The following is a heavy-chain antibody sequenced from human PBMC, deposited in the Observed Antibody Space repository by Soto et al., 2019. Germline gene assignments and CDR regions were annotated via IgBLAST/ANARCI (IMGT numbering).Heavy chain of an antibody. D-gene: IGHD5-12*01. CDR3: AKDLYSGYDFAGAFDI. CDR2: ISGSGGST. V-gene: IGHV3-23*01. Sequence: GGSLRLSCAASGFTFSSYAMSWVRQAPGKGLEWVSAISGSGGSTYYADSVKGRFTISRDNSKNTLYLQMNSLRAEDTAVYYCAKDLYSGYDFAGAFDIWGQGTMVTVSS. CDR1: GFTFSSYA. J-gene: IGHJ3*02.